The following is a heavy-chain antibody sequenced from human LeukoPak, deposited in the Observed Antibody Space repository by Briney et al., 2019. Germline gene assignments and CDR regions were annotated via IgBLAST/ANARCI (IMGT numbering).Heavy chain of an antibody. D-gene: IGHD3-10*01. CDR1: GFTFSSFS. CDR3: ARAGGLLWFGEVLESSDAFHI. V-gene: IGHV3-48*02. J-gene: IGHJ3*02. Sequence: GGSLRLSCAASGFTFSSFSMNWVRQAPGKGLEWVSYISSGSSTIYYADSVKGRFTISRDNAKNSLYLEVNSLRDEDTAVYYCARAGGLLWFGEVLESSDAFHIWGQGTMVTVSS. CDR2: ISSGSSTI.